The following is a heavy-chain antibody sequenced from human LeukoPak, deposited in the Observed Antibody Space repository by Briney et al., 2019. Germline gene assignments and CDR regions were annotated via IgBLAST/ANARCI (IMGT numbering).Heavy chain of an antibody. CDR1: GYTFTSYD. J-gene: IGHJ3*02. CDR3: ARSLARIRGVKGAFDI. Sequence: ASLSVSFKPSGYTFTSYDINWVRQATGRGLEWMGWMNPNSSNTGYAQKCQVRVTMTRNTSISTAYMELSSLRSEDTAVYYCARSLARIRGVKGAFDIWGQGTMVTVSS. CDR2: MNPNSSNT. V-gene: IGHV1-8*01. D-gene: IGHD3-10*01.